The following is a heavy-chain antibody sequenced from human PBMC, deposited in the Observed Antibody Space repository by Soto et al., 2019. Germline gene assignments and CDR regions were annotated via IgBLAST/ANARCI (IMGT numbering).Heavy chain of an antibody. J-gene: IGHJ4*02. CDR3: ARSRYCSGGSCYPPDY. CDR2: ISSSSSYI. D-gene: IGHD2-15*01. CDR1: GFTFSSYS. V-gene: IGHV3-21*01. Sequence: GSLRLSCAASGFTFSSYSMNWVRQAPGKGLEWVSSISSSSSYIYYADSVKGRFTISRDNAKNSLYLQMNSLRAEDTAVYYCARSRYCSGGSCYPPDYWGQGTLVTVSS.